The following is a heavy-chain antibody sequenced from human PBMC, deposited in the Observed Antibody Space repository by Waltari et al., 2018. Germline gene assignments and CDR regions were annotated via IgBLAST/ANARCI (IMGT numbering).Heavy chain of an antibody. CDR1: GDSISSGSYY. J-gene: IGHJ4*02. CDR2: IYTSGST. CDR3: AILAGAAGTSEY. V-gene: IGHV4-61*09. Sequence: QVQLQESGPGLVKPSQTLSLTCTVSGDSISSGSYYWSWIRQPAGKGLEWIGYIYTSGSTNYNPSLKSRVTISVDTSKNQFSLKLSSVTAADTAVYYCAILAGAAGTSEYWGQGTLVTVSS. D-gene: IGHD6-13*01.